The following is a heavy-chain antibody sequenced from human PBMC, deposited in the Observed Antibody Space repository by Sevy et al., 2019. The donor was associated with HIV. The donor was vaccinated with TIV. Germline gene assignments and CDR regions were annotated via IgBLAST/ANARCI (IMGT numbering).Heavy chain of an antibody. CDR1: GGSISSSSYY. CDR2: IYYSGST. Sequence: SETLSLTCTVSGGSISSSSYYWGWIRQPPGKGLEWIGSIYYSGSTYYNPSLKSRVTIPVDTSKNQFSLKLSSVTAADTAVYYCARLDSNRYYYYGMDVWGQGTTVTVSS. J-gene: IGHJ6*02. D-gene: IGHD4-4*01. V-gene: IGHV4-39*01. CDR3: ARLDSNRYYYYGMDV.